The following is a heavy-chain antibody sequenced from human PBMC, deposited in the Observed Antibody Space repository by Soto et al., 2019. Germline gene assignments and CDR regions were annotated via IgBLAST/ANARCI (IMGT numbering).Heavy chain of an antibody. Sequence: PSETLSLTCTVSGGSISSYYWSWIRQPPGKGLEWIGYIYYSGSTNYNPSLKSRVTISVDTSKNQFSLKLSSVTAADTAVYYCAKSLYSYGYLFDYWGQGTLVPVSS. D-gene: IGHD5-18*01. CDR3: AKSLYSYGYLFDY. J-gene: IGHJ4*02. CDR2: IYYSGST. CDR1: GGSISSYY. V-gene: IGHV4-59*01.